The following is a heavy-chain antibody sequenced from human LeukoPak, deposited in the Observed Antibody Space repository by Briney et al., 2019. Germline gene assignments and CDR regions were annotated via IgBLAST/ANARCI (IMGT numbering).Heavy chain of an antibody. CDR2: VSESGVTT. CDR1: GFTFSSYA. J-gene: IGHJ4*02. CDR3: ATRYSSFLGTGWVVFDY. D-gene: IGHD6-6*01. V-gene: IGHV3-23*01. Sequence: GASLRLSCAASGFTFSSYAMNWVRQALGKGPEWVAAVSESGVTTYYADSVKGRFAISRDNSKNKVYLQMSSLRDDDTAVYYCATRYSSFLGTGWVVFDYWGQGTLVTVSS.